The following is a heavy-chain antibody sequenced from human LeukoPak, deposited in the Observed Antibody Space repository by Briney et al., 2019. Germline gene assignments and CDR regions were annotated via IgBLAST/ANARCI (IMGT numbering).Heavy chain of an antibody. CDR3: ARVGGAGDDYGDYSLDY. J-gene: IGHJ4*02. Sequence: ASVKVSCKASGYTFTSYDINWVRQATGQGLEWMGWMNPNSGNTGYAQKFQGRVTTTRNTSISTAYMELSSLRSEDTAVYYCARVGGAGDDYGDYSLDYWGQGTLVTVSS. CDR2: MNPNSGNT. D-gene: IGHD4-17*01. V-gene: IGHV1-8*01. CDR1: GYTFTSYD.